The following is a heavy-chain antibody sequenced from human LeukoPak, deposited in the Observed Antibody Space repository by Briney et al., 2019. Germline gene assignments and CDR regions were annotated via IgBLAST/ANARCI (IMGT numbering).Heavy chain of an antibody. D-gene: IGHD4-23*01. V-gene: IGHV1-8*01. CDR2: MNPNNINT. J-gene: IGHJ5*02. Sequence: ASVKVSCKASGYAFTTYGMNWVRQATGQGLEWMGWMNPNNINTGYAQKFQGRVTMTRNTSISTAYMELSSLRSEDTAVYYCARGVRGNPAWFNPWGQGTLVAVSS. CDR3: ARGVRGNPAWFNP. CDR1: GYAFTTYG.